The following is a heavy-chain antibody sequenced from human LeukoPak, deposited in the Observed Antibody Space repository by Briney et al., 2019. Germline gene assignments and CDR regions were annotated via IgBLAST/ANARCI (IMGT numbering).Heavy chain of an antibody. CDR2: ISYDGSNK. D-gene: IGHD2-2*01. CDR3: ARDPNCSSTCCYADYYYGMDV. V-gene: IGHV3-30*04. Sequence: GGSLRLSCAASGFTFSFYAMHWVRQAPGKGLEWVALISYDGSNKYYADSVKGRFTISRDNSKNTLYLQMNSLRAEDTAVYYCARDPNCSSTCCYADYYYGMDVWGKGTTVIVSS. J-gene: IGHJ6*04. CDR1: GFTFSFYA.